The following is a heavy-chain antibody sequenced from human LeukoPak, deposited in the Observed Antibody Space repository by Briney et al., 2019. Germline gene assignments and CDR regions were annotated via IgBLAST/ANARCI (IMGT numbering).Heavy chain of an antibody. CDR2: IYYSGST. CDR3: ARPVGGYSSSWYG. CDR1: GGSISSYY. J-gene: IGHJ4*02. V-gene: IGHV4-59*08. Sequence: PSETLSLTCTVSGGSISSYYWSWIRQPPGKGLEWIGYIYYSGSTNYNPSLKSRVTISVDTSKNQFSLKLSSVTAADTAVCYCARPVGGYSSSWYGWGQGTLVTVSS. D-gene: IGHD6-13*01.